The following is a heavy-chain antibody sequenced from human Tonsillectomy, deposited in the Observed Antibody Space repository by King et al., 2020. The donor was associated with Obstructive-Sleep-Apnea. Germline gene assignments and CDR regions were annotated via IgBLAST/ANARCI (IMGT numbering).Heavy chain of an antibody. CDR2: IYYSGST. V-gene: IGHV4-59*01. D-gene: IGHD6-19*01. CDR1: GGSISSYY. CDR3: ARVYSSGWFPFDY. J-gene: IGHJ4*02. Sequence: QLQESGPGLVKPSETLSLTCTVSGGSISSYYWSWIRQPPGKGLEGIGYIYYSGSTNYNPSLKSRISISVDTSKNQFSLRLSSVTAADTAVYYCARVYSSGWFPFDYWGQGTLVTVSS.